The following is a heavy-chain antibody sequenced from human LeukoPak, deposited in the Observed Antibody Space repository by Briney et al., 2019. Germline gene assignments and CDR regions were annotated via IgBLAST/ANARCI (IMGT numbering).Heavy chain of an antibody. J-gene: IGHJ4*02. CDR2: INHRGST. V-gene: IGHV4-39*07. CDR3: ASIHQVRGVTVFDY. Sequence: SETLSLTCTVSGGSISSGGYYWSWIRQPPGKGLEWIGEINHRGSTSHNPSLKSRVTLSIDTSKMQFSLKLASVTAADTAAYYCASIHQVRGVTVFDYWGQGGLVTVSS. D-gene: IGHD3-10*01. CDR1: GGSISSGGYY.